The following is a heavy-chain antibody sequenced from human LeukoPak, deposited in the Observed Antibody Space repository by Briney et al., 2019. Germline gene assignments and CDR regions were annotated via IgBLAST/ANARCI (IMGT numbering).Heavy chain of an antibody. CDR3: ARVTGYMIEDYFDY. J-gene: IGHJ4*02. D-gene: IGHD3-22*01. Sequence: SETLSLTCTVSGGSISSYYWSWIRQPPGKGLEWIGYIYYSGSTNYNPSLKSRVTMSVDTSKNQFSLKLRSVTAADTAVYYCARVTGYMIEDYFDYWGQGTLVTASS. V-gene: IGHV4-59*01. CDR2: IYYSGST. CDR1: GGSISSYY.